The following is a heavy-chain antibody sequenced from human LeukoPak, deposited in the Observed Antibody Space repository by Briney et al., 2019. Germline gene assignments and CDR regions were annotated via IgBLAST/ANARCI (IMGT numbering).Heavy chain of an antibody. CDR2: INWNGVGT. D-gene: IGHD1-14*01. CDR3: TRDPRNLDY. V-gene: IGHV3-20*04. J-gene: IGHJ4*02. Sequence: GGSLRLSCVASGFIFENYGMDWVRQVPGKGLEWVSSINWNGVGTTYADSVKGRFTISRDNAKNSLYLQMNSLRVEDTAVYYCTRDPRNLDYWGQGTLATVSS. CDR1: GFIFENYG.